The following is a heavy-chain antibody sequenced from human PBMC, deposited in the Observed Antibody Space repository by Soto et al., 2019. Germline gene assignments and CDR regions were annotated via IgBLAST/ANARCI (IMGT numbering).Heavy chain of an antibody. Sequence: ASVKVSCKASGYTFTSYYMHWVRQAPGQGLEWMGIINPSGGSTSYAQKFQGRVTMTRDTSTSTVYMELSSLRSEDTAVYYCARDRRIAAAVYYYYGMDVWGQGTTVTVSS. CDR1: GYTFTSYY. D-gene: IGHD6-13*01. CDR2: INPSGGST. CDR3: ARDRRIAAAVYYYYGMDV. J-gene: IGHJ6*02. V-gene: IGHV1-46*01.